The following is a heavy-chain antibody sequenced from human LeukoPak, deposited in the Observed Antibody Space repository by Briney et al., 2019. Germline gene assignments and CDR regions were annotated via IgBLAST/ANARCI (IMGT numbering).Heavy chain of an antibody. V-gene: IGHV3-30*04. Sequence: PGGSLRLSCAASGFTFSSYAMNWVRQAPGKGLEWMAVISYDGSNKYYADYVKGRFTISRDNSKNTVYLQMNSLRAEDTAVYYCARELHYYDSSGYPMSYGFDIWGQGTMVTVSS. J-gene: IGHJ3*02. CDR3: ARELHYYDSSGYPMSYGFDI. CDR1: GFTFSSYA. CDR2: ISYDGSNK. D-gene: IGHD3-22*01.